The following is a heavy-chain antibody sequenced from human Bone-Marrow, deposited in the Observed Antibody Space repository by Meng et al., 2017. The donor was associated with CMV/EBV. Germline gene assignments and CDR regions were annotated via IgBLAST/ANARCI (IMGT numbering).Heavy chain of an antibody. J-gene: IGHJ6*02. CDR2: LSDNSAYI. CDR3: AREIGDIVVVPAAMYYYYYGMDV. D-gene: IGHD2-2*01. CDR1: GFPFSGYT. V-gene: IGHV3-21*01. Sequence: GGSLRLSCVASGFPFSGYTMTWVRQAPGKGLEWVSSLSDNSAYIYYADSVKGRFTISRDNAKNTLYLQMNSLRAEDTAVYYCAREIGDIVVVPAAMYYYYYGMDVWGQGTTVTVSS.